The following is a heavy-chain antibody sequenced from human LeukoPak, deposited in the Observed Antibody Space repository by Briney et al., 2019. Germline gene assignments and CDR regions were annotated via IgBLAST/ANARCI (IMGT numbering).Heavy chain of an antibody. Sequence: GGSLRLSCAASGFTVSSNYMSCVRQAPGKGLEWGSVIYSGGSTYYADSVKGRFTISRDNSKNTLYLQMNSLRAEDTAVYYCARDDRSSSAYYFDYWGQGTLVTVSS. V-gene: IGHV3-53*01. CDR3: ARDDRSSSAYYFDY. CDR1: GFTVSSNY. CDR2: IYSGGST. D-gene: IGHD6-6*01. J-gene: IGHJ4*02.